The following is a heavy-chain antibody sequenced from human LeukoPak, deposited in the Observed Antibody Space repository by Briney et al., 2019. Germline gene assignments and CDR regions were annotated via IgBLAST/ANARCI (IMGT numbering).Heavy chain of an antibody. CDR1: GFTFSAYS. CDR3: AKDMGASAFNMSDY. Sequence: PGGSLRLSCAASGFTFSAYSMNWVRQAPGKGLEWVSGISGSGGSTYYADSVRGRFTMSRDNSKNTLYLQMNSLRAEDTAIYYCAKDMGASAFNMSDYWGQGTLVTVSS. CDR2: ISGSGGST. V-gene: IGHV3-23*01. J-gene: IGHJ4*02. D-gene: IGHD3-16*01.